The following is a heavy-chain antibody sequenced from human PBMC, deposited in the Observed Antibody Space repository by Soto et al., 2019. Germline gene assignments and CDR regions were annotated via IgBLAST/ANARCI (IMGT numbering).Heavy chain of an antibody. CDR1: GFTFSSYG. CDR2: ISYDGSNK. J-gene: IGHJ4*02. V-gene: IGHV3-30*18. D-gene: IGHD2-2*01. CDR3: AKERMEQYQLLPFFDY. Sequence: QVQLVESGGGVVQPGRSLRLFCAASGFTFSSYGMHWVRQAPGKGLEWVAVISYDGSNKYYADSVKGRFTISRDNSKNTLYLQMNSLRAEETAIYYCAKERMEQYQLLPFFDYWGQGTLVTVSS.